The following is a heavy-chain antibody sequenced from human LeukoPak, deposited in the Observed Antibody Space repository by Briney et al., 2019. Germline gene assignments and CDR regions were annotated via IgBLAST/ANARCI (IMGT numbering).Heavy chain of an antibody. CDR3: ARDHRRGGTIDY. CDR2: ISSSGSTI. V-gene: IGHV3-48*01. J-gene: IGHJ4*02. Sequence: GGSLRLSCAASGFTFSSYAMSWVRQAPGKGLEWVSYISSSGSTIYYADSVKGRFTISRDNAKNSLYLQMNSLRAEDTAVYYCARDHRRGGTIDYWGQGTLVTVSS. D-gene: IGHD1-1*01. CDR1: GFTFSSYA.